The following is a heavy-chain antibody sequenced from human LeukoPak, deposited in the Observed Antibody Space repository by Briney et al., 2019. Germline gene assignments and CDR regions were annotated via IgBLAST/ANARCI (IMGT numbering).Heavy chain of an antibody. CDR2: IYYSGST. CDR1: GGSISSCY. D-gene: IGHD3-3*01. V-gene: IGHV4-59*01. CDR3: ARESRSGGYYVDY. Sequence: SETLSLTCTVSGGSISSCYWSWIRQPPGKGLEWIGYIYYSGSTNYNPSLKSRVTISVDTSKNEFSLKLSSVTAADTAVYYCARESRSGGYYVDYWGQGTLVTVSS. J-gene: IGHJ4*02.